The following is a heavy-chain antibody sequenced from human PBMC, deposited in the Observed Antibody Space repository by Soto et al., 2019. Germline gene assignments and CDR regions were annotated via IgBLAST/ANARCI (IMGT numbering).Heavy chain of an antibody. CDR1: GYTFTSYG. J-gene: IGHJ6*02. CDR2: ISAYNGNT. CDR3: ARNPPTPYYYYGMDV. Sequence: RASVKVSCKASGYTFTSYGISWVRQAPGQGLEWMGWISAYNGNTNYAQKLQGRVTMTTDTSTSTAYMELRSLRSDDTAVYYCARNPPTPYYYYGMDVWGQGTTVTAP. V-gene: IGHV1-18*04.